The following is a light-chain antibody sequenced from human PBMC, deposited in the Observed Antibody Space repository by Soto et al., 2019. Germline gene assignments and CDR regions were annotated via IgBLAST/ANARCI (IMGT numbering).Light chain of an antibody. CDR1: SSDVGVYNF. J-gene: IGLJ1*01. CDR3: SAYSVSRTYV. Sequence: QSALAQPASVSGSPRQSITISCTGTSSDVGVYNFVSWHQQHPGKAPKLMIYNVYDRPSGISYRFSGSKSGNTASLTISGLQGEDEADYYCSAYSVSRTYVFGTGTKVTVL. CDR2: NVY. V-gene: IGLV2-14*03.